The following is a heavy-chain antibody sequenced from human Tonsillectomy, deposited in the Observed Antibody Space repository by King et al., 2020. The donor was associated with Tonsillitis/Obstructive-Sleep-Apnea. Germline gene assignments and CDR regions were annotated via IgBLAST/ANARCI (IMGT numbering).Heavy chain of an antibody. J-gene: IGHJ4*02. CDR2: IYSGGET. V-gene: IGHV3-66*01. CDR1: GCSVSYDY. CDR3: ATSPISPSRPFDY. Sequence: VQLVESGGGLVQPGGSLRLSCAASGCSVSYDYMSWVRQPPGKGLEWVSAIYSGGETFYADSVKDRFTISRDNSKNTLFLEMNDLRAEDTAVFYCATSPISPSRPFDYWGQGTLVTVSS. D-gene: IGHD2-2*01.